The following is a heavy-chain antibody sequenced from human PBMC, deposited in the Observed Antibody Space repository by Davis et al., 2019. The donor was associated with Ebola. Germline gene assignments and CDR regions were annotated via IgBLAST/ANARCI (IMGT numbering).Heavy chain of an antibody. Sequence: GESLKISCAASGFTFSSYAMHWVRQAPGKGLEWVAVISYDGSNKYYADSVKGRFTISRDNSKNTLYLQMNSLRAEDTAVYYCAREEGTIAAAGIGGSYFDYWGQGTLVTVSS. D-gene: IGHD6-13*01. CDR2: ISYDGSNK. CDR3: AREEGTIAAAGIGGSYFDY. CDR1: GFTFSSYA. V-gene: IGHV3-30-3*01. J-gene: IGHJ4*02.